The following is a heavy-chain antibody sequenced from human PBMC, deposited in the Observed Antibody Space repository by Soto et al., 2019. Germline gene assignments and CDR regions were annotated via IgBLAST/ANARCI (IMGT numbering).Heavy chain of an antibody. CDR2: INHSGST. D-gene: IGHD6-6*01. V-gene: IGHV4-34*01. J-gene: IGHJ4*02. CDR1: GGSFSGYY. Sequence: QVQLQQWGAGLLKPSETLSLTCAVYGGSFSGYYWSWIRQPPGKGLEWIGEINHSGSTNYNPSLKSRVTISVDTSKTQFSLKLSSVTAADTAVYYCARGGVAARRGRFDYWGQGTLVTVSS. CDR3: ARGGVAARRGRFDY.